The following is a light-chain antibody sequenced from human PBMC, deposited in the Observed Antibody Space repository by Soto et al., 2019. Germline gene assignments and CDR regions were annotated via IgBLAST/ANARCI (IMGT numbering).Light chain of an antibody. CDR3: SAFAGSRVLV. CDR2: EVS. Sequence: QSVLTQPASVSGSPGQSITISCTGTSSDVGAYNYVSWYQQHPGKPPQLIIYEVSDRPSGVSNRFSGAKSGNTASLTISGLQAEDVAVYYCSAFAGSRVLVLGGGTQLTVL. J-gene: IGLJ2*01. CDR1: SSDVGAYNY. V-gene: IGLV2-14*01.